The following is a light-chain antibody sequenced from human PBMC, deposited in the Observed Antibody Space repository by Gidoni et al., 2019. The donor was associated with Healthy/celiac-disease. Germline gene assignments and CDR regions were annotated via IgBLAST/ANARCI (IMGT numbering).Light chain of an antibody. CDR1: QSVSSY. CDR3: QQRSTWT. Sequence: EIVLTQSPATLSLSPGERATLSCRASQSVSSYLAWYQQKPGQAPRLLIYDASNRATGIPARFIGSGSGTDFSLSISNLEPEDFAVYYCQQRSTWTFXXXPKVEIK. CDR2: DAS. V-gene: IGKV3-11*01. J-gene: IGKJ1*01.